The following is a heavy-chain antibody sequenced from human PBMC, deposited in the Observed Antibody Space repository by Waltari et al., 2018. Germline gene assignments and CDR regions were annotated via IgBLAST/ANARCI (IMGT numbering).Heavy chain of an antibody. CDR2: ISADSSYR. Sequence: EVQLVESGGGLVKPGGSLRLSCAASGFSFGTYSMNWVRQAPGKGLELISSISADSSYRHYAESVKGRFTVSRDNAKNSLSLQINSLRAEDTAVYYCASGGWGFYLGYWGQGALVTVSS. CDR1: GFSFGTYS. V-gene: IGHV3-21*01. J-gene: IGHJ4*02. D-gene: IGHD3-16*01. CDR3: ASGGWGFYLGY.